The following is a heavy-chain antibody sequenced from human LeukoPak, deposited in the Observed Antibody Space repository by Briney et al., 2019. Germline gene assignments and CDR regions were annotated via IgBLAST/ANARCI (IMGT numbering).Heavy chain of an antibody. CDR1: GGSISSSNW. CDR3: ARDAPPMAYYYASSGYFDP. V-gene: IGHV4-4*02. D-gene: IGHD3-22*01. CDR2: IYHSGST. J-gene: IGHJ5*02. Sequence: SETLSLTCAVSGGSISSSNWGSCARQPSGRGLDWIGEIYHSGSTNYTPSFKSRVTISVDKPKNQFSLKLSSVTASDTAVYYCARDAPPMAYYYASSGYFDPWGQGTLVTVSS.